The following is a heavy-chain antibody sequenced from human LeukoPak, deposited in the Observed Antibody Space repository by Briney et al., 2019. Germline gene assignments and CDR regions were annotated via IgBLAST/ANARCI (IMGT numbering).Heavy chain of an antibody. CDR1: GFTFGKYW. D-gene: IGHD6-19*01. J-gene: IGHJ4*02. Sequence: GGSLRLSCVASGFTFGKYWMSWVRQAPGKGLVWVSRINSDGSSTSYADSVKGRFTISRDNAKNTLYLQMNSLRAEDTAVYYCASIQYSSGWYDFDYWGQGTLVTVSS. CDR3: ASIQYSSGWYDFDY. V-gene: IGHV3-74*01. CDR2: INSDGSST.